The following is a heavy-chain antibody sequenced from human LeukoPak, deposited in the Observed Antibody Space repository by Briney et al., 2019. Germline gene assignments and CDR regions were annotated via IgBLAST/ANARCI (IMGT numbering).Heavy chain of an antibody. CDR2: INPNSGGT. Sequence: ASVKVSCKASGGTFSSYGISWVRQAPGQGLEWMGWINPNSGGTNYAQKFQGRVTMTRDTSISTAYMELSRLRSDDTAVYYCARGGTRVSMVRGVMVDYWGQGTLVTVSS. D-gene: IGHD3-10*01. CDR3: ARGGTRVSMVRGVMVDY. CDR1: GGTFSSYG. V-gene: IGHV1-2*02. J-gene: IGHJ4*02.